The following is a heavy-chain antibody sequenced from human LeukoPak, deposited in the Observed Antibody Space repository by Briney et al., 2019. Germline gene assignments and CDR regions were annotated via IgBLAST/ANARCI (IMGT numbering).Heavy chain of an antibody. V-gene: IGHV3-30-3*01. Sequence: GGSLRLSCAASGFTFSSYAMHWVRQAPGKGLEWVAVISYDGSNKYYADSVKGRFTISRDNSKNTLYLQMNSLRAEDTAVYYGGRDASSGGGFDYGAQEPRVTVPS. CDR2: ISYDGSNK. D-gene: IGHD3-10*01. CDR1: GFTFSSYA. CDR3: GRDASSGGGFDY. J-gene: IGHJ4*02.